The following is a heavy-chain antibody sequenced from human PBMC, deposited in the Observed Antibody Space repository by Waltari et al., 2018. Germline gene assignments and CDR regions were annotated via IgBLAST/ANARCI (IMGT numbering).Heavy chain of an antibody. D-gene: IGHD3-22*01. Sequence: EVQLLESGGGLIQPGGSLRLSCAASGFIFSDYAMNWVRQAPGNGLEWVSDISWSERRTHYAGSVKGRFTISRDNSKNTLYLQMNGLRVEDTAVYFCARQNYYDSSLYNYPFDYWGRGTLVIVSS. CDR3: ARQNYYDSSLYNYPFDY. V-gene: IGHV3-23*01. J-gene: IGHJ4*02. CDR2: ISWSERRT. CDR1: GFIFSDYA.